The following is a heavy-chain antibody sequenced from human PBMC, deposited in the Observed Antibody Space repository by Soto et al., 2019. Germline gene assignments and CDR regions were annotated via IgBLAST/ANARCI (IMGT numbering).Heavy chain of an antibody. V-gene: IGHV3-11*06. CDR3: VRGGGGGLFDP. D-gene: IGHD2-15*01. CDR2: ISPGSRYP. CDR1: GFTFSDHY. J-gene: IGHJ5*02. Sequence: PGGSLRLSCAASGFTFSDHYMAWIRQAPGKGLEWLSYISPGSRYPAYADSVKGRFTISRDNAKRSLYLQMMSLTAEDTAIYYCVRGGGGGLFDPWGQGTMVTSPQ.